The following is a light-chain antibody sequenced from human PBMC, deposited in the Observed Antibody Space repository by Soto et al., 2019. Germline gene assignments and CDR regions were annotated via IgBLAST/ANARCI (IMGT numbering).Light chain of an antibody. V-gene: IGKV3-20*01. Sequence: EIVLTQSPGTLSLSPGERATLSCRASQSVSSSCLAWYQQKPGQAPRLLIYGASSRATGIPDRFSGSGSGTDFILTISRLEPEDFAVYYCQQYGSSPPYTFGQGTKLEIK. CDR3: QQYGSSPPYT. CDR1: QSVSSSC. J-gene: IGKJ2*01. CDR2: GAS.